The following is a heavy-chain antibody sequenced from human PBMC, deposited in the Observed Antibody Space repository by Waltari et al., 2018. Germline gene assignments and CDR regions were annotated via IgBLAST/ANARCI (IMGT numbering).Heavy chain of an antibody. Sequence: QLQLQASGPGLVKPSETLSLTCTVSGGSISSSSYYWGWIRQPPGKGLEWIGSIYYSGSTYYNPSLKSRVTISVDTSKNQFSLKLSSVTAADTAVYYCARSLQGLQAFDIWGQGTMVTVSS. J-gene: IGHJ3*02. CDR1: GGSISSSSYY. D-gene: IGHD6-25*01. CDR3: ARSLQGLQAFDI. V-gene: IGHV4-39*01. CDR2: IYYSGST.